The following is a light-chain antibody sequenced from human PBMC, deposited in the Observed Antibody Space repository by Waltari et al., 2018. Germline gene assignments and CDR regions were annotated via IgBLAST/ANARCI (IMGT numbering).Light chain of an antibody. J-gene: IGLJ2*01. CDR3: QVWDTSDHHVV. CDR1: NIGSKT. Sequence: SYVLTQPPSVSVAPGQTARITCGGNNIGSKTVHWYQQRPGQAPVLVVYVDSDRPSWIPERFSGSNSGNTATLSISRVEAGDEADYYCQVWDTSDHHVVFGGGTKLTVL. CDR2: VDS. V-gene: IGLV3-21*02.